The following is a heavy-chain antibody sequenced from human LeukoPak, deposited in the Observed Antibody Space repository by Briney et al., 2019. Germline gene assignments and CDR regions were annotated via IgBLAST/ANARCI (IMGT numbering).Heavy chain of an antibody. D-gene: IGHD6-13*01. CDR1: GFTFSAYG. J-gene: IGHJ4*02. CDR2: IRSKAYGGTT. Sequence: PGGSLRLSCAASGFTFSAYGMSWVRQAPGKGLEWVGFIRSKAYGGTTEYAASVKGRFTISRDDSKSIAYLQMNSLKTEDTAVYYCTRDSSSWCYWGQGTLVTVSS. CDR3: TRDSSSWCY. V-gene: IGHV3-49*04.